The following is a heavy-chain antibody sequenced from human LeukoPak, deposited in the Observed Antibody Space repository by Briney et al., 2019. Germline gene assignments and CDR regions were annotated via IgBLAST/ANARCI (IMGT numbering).Heavy chain of an antibody. CDR3: ARDRVVGARRENWFDP. CDR2: INPNSGGT. Sequence: ASVKVSCKASGYTFTGYYMHWVRQAPGQGLEWMGWINPNSGGTNYAQKFQGRVTMTRDTSISTAYMELSRLRSDDTAVYCCARDRVVGARRENWFDPWGQGTLVTVSS. V-gene: IGHV1-2*02. J-gene: IGHJ5*02. D-gene: IGHD1-26*01. CDR1: GYTFTGYY.